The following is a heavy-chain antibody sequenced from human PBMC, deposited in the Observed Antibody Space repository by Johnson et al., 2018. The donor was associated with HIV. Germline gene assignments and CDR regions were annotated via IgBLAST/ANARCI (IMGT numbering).Heavy chain of an antibody. J-gene: IGHJ3*02. CDR3: ARDTYSADACEI. CDR1: GFTFSSYG. D-gene: IGHD4-11*01. CDR2: INWNGGST. Sequence: VQLVESGGGVVQPGGSLRLSCAASGFTFSSYGMSWVRQAPGKGLEWVSGINWNGGSTGYADSVKGRFTISRDNAKNSLYLQMNSLRAEDTALYYCARDTYSADACEIWGQGTMVTVSS. V-gene: IGHV3-20*04.